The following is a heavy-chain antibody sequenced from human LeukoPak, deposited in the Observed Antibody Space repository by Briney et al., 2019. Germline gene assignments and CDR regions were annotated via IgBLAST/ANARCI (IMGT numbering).Heavy chain of an antibody. J-gene: IGHJ5*02. CDR1: GGSISSYY. Sequence: SETLSLTCTVSGGSISSYYWSWIRQPAGKGLEWIGRIYITGNIDYNPSLKSRVTISVDTSKNQFSLKLSSVTAADTAVYYCARDMINGWFDPWGQGTLVTVSS. CDR2: IYITGNI. V-gene: IGHV4-4*07. D-gene: IGHD3-16*01. CDR3: ARDMINGWFDP.